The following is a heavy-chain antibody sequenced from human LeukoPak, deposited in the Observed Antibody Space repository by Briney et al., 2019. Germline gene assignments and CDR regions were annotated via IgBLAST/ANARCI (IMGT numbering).Heavy chain of an antibody. CDR3: ARVVSLDYDILTGPPGGWFDP. Sequence: ASVKVSYKASGGTFSSYAISWVRQAPGQGLEWMGGIIPIFGTANYAQKFQGRVTITADESTSTAYMELSSLRSEDTAVYYCARVVSLDYDILTGPPGGWFDPWGQGTLVTGSS. CDR1: GGTFSSYA. CDR2: IIPIFGTA. J-gene: IGHJ5*02. D-gene: IGHD3-9*01. V-gene: IGHV1-69*01.